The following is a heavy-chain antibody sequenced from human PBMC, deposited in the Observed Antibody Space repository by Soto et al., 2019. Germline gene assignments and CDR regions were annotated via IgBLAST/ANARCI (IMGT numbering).Heavy chain of an antibody. J-gene: IGHJ5*02. D-gene: IGHD4-4*01. CDR2: ISSSGSTI. Sequence: GGSLRLSCAASGFTFSSYEMNWVRQAPGKGLEWVSYISSSGSTIYYADSVKGRFTISRDNAKNSLYLQMNSLRAEDTAVYYCARSSNYVVGVWFDPWGQGTLVTVSS. CDR1: GFTFSSYE. CDR3: ARSSNYVVGVWFDP. V-gene: IGHV3-48*03.